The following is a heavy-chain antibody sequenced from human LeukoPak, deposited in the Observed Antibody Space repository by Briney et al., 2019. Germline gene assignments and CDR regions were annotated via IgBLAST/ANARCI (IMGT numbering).Heavy chain of an antibody. Sequence: PSETLSLTCTVSGGSISSHYWSWIRQPPGKGLEWIGYIYYSGSTNYNPSLKSRVTISVDTSKNQFSLKLSSVTAADTAVYYCARVGKSRSMPTSGGSPPNGWYFDLWGRGTLVTVSS. CDR3: ARVGKSRSMPTSGGSPPNGWYFDL. J-gene: IGHJ2*01. CDR1: GGSISSHY. D-gene: IGHD2-15*01. V-gene: IGHV4-59*11. CDR2: IYYSGST.